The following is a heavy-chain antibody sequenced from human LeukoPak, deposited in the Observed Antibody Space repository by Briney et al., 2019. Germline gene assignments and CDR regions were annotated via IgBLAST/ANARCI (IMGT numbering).Heavy chain of an antibody. CDR2: IYPGDSDT. CDR3: ARLGYYDSSGHSGWFDP. V-gene: IGHV5-51*01. J-gene: IGHJ5*02. D-gene: IGHD3-22*01. CDR1: GSSFTSYW. Sequence: GESLKISCKGSGSSFTSYWIGWVRQMPGKGLEWMGIIYPGDSDTRYSPSFQGQVTISADKSISTAYLQWSSLKASDTAMYYCARLGYYDSSGHSGWFDPWGQGTLVTVSS.